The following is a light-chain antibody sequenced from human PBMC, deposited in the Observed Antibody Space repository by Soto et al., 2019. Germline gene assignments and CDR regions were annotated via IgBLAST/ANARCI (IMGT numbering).Light chain of an antibody. CDR2: DAS. Sequence: DIQMTQSPSTLSASVGDRVTITCRASQSISSWLAWYQQKPGKAPKLLIYDASSLESGVPSRFSGSGSGTEFTLTISSLQPDDFSTYYCQQYNSYSHYTFDQGTKLEIK. J-gene: IGKJ2*01. CDR1: QSISSW. V-gene: IGKV1-5*01. CDR3: QQYNSYSHYT.